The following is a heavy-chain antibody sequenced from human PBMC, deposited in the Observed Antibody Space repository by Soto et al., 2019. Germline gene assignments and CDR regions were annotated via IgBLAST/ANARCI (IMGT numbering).Heavy chain of an antibody. CDR1: GFTFSSYA. CDR3: ARDDITTEAFDI. D-gene: IGHD3-22*01. V-gene: IGHV3-30-3*01. CDR2: ISYDGSNK. J-gene: IGHJ3*02. Sequence: QVRLVESGGGVVQPGRSLRLSCAASGFTFSSYAMHWVRQAPGKGLEWVAVISYDGSNKYYADSVKGRFTISRDNSKNTLYLQMNSLRAEDTAVYYCARDDITTEAFDIWGQGTMVTVSS.